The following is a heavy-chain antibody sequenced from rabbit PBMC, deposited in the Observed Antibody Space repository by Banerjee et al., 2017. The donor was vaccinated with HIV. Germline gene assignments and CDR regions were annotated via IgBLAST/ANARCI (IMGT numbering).Heavy chain of an antibody. V-gene: IGHV1S45*01. D-gene: IGHD4-1*01. CDR2: INTGSGSA. CDR3: ARGARASVWGLNL. CDR1: GFSFSSDYD. Sequence: QQQLEESGGDLVKPGASLTLTCTASGFSFSSDYDICWVRQAPGKGLEYIGYINTGSGSAYYASWAEGRFTISKTSTTVDLKMTRLTAADTATYFCARGARASVWGLNLWGPGTLVTV. J-gene: IGHJ4*01.